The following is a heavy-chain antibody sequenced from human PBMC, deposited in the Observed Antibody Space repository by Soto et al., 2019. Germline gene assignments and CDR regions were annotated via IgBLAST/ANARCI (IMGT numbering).Heavy chain of an antibody. V-gene: IGHV3-23*01. D-gene: IGHD2-8*01. CDR3: TKSRRGILMVYGFGGMDV. Sequence: SGGSLRLSCAASGFTVNSHAMSWVRQAPGKGLEWVASISGSGDGTYYGDSVKGRFTISRDSSSSTLYLQMNNLRGEDTAVYFCTKSRRGILMVYGFGGMDVWGQGTKVTVS. J-gene: IGHJ6*02. CDR2: ISGSGDGT. CDR1: GFTVNSHA.